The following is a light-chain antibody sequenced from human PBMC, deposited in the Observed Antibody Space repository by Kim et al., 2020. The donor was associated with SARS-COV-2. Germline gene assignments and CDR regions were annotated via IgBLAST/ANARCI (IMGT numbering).Light chain of an antibody. J-gene: IGKJ1*01. Sequence: EIVLTQSPATVFLSPGERATISCRASQSVSGHLAWYQQKPGQAPRLLMFDASYRAAGIPARFSGSGSGTDLTLTITSLEPEDYAVYYCQYNKTFGQGTKVDIK. CDR3: QYNKT. CDR2: DAS. CDR1: QSVSGH. V-gene: IGKV3-11*01.